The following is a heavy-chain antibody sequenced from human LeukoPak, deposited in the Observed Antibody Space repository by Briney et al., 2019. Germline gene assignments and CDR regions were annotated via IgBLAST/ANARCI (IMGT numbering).Heavy chain of an antibody. D-gene: IGHD3-9*01. Sequence: ARSRRLACAASGFAFAIEAMSWVRQPAGEVMEWVSATSGSGGRTYYADSVKGRFTISRDNSKNTLYLQMNSLRAEDTAVYYCAKVRYFDWLSPFNWFDPWGQGTLVTVSS. V-gene: IGHV3-23*01. CDR3: AKVRYFDWLSPFNWFDP. CDR2: TSGSGGRT. CDR1: GFAFAIEA. J-gene: IGHJ5*02.